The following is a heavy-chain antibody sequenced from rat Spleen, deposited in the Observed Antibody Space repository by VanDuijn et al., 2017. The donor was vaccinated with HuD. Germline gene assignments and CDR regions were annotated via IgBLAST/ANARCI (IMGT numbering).Heavy chain of an antibody. CDR3: ATAGTRISRFAY. J-gene: IGHJ3*01. Sequence: EVQLVESGGGLVQPGRSLKLSCAASGFTFSPFAMAWVRQAPKKGLEWVATITSGGSNTYYPDSVKGRFTISRDNAKSTLSLQMDSLRSEDTATYYCATAGTRISRFAYWGQGSLVTVSS. D-gene: IGHD1-4*01. CDR2: ITSGGSNT. V-gene: IGHV5-7*01. CDR1: GFTFSPFA.